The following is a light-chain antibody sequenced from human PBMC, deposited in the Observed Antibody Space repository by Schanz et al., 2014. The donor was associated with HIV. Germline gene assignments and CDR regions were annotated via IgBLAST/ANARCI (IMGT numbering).Light chain of an antibody. CDR2: YAS. J-gene: IGKJ5*01. V-gene: IGKV3-11*01. CDR1: QSVSSY. CDR3: QQRGNWPPIT. Sequence: EIVLTQSPATLSLSPGERATLSCRASQSVSSYLAWYQQKPGQAPRLLIFYASTRATGIPDRFSGSGSGTDFTLTISSLEPEDFAVYYCQQRGNWPPITFGQGTRLEIK.